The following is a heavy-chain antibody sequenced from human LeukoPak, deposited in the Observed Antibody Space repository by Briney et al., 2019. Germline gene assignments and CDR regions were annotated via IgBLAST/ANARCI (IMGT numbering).Heavy chain of an antibody. CDR1: GGSISSYY. Sequence: SSETLSLTCTVSGGSISSYYWSWIRQPPGKGLEWIGYIYYSGSTNCNPSLKSRVTISVDTSKNQFSLKLSSVTAADTAVYYCARDPRYCSGGSCYHSFDYWGQGTQVTVSS. D-gene: IGHD2-15*01. V-gene: IGHV4-59*01. CDR2: IYYSGST. J-gene: IGHJ4*02. CDR3: ARDPRYCSGGSCYHSFDY.